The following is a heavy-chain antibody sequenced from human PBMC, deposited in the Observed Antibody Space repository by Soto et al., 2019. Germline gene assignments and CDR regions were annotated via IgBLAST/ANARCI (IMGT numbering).Heavy chain of an antibody. Sequence: SGGSLRLSCAASGSTFSSYGMHWVRQAPGKGLEWVAVISYDGSNKYYADSVKGRFTISRDNSKNTLYLQMNSLRAEDTAVYYCAKDFYEEYSGYDLEFTDYWGQGTLVTVSS. CDR2: ISYDGSNK. V-gene: IGHV3-30*18. CDR1: GSTFSSYG. J-gene: IGHJ4*02. D-gene: IGHD5-12*01. CDR3: AKDFYEEYSGYDLEFTDY.